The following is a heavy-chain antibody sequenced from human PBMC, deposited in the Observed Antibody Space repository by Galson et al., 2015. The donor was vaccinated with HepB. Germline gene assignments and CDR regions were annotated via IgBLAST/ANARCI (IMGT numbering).Heavy chain of an antibody. CDR3: ATHRGYSYGSQIDY. V-gene: IGHV3-23*01. Sequence: SLRLSCAASGFIFSSYGMSWVRQAPGKGLEWVTGISGSGGSTVKGRFTISRDNYKNTLYLQMNSLRAEDTAVYYCATHRGYSYGSQIDYWGQGTLVTVSS. CDR2: ISGSGGST. CDR1: GFIFSSYG. J-gene: IGHJ4*02. D-gene: IGHD5-18*01.